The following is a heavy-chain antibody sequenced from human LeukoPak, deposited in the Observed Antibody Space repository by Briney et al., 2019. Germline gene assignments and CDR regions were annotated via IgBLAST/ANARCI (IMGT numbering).Heavy chain of an antibody. CDR2: ISYDGSNK. Sequence: GGSLRPSCAASGFTFSSYAMHWVRQAPGKGLEWVAVISYDGSNKYYADSVKGRFTISRDNSKNTLYLQMNSLRAEDTAVYYCAKVACGGDCLERRAPTIGNIWGQGTMVTVSS. CDR3: AKVACGGDCLERRAPTIGNI. D-gene: IGHD2-21*01. V-gene: IGHV3-30-3*01. CDR1: GFTFSSYA. J-gene: IGHJ3*02.